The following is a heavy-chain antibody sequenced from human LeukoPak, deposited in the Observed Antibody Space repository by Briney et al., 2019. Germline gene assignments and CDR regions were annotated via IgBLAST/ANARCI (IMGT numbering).Heavy chain of an antibody. Sequence: SETLSLTCAVSGGSISSNNWWGWVRQPPGKGLEWIGEIYHSGSTNYNPSLKSRVTISVDKSKNQFSLKLSSVTAADTAVYYCATLPRLRGSYVDYWGQGTLVTVSS. D-gene: IGHD3-16*01. CDR1: GGSISSNNW. CDR3: ATLPRLRGSYVDY. J-gene: IGHJ4*02. V-gene: IGHV4-4*02. CDR2: IYHSGST.